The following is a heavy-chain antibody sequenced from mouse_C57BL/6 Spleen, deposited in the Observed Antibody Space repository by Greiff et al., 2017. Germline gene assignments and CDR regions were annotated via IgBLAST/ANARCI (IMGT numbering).Heavy chain of an antibody. Sequence: VQLQQSGPELVKPGASVKISCKASGYTFTDYYMNWVKTSHGKSLEWIGDINPNHGGTSYNQKFKGKATLTVDKSSSTAYMELRSLTSEDSAVYYCARGRPWVWYFDVWGTGTTVTVSS. D-gene: IGHD4-1*01. CDR2: INPNHGGT. V-gene: IGHV1-26*01. CDR3: ARGRPWVWYFDV. CDR1: GYTFTDYY. J-gene: IGHJ1*03.